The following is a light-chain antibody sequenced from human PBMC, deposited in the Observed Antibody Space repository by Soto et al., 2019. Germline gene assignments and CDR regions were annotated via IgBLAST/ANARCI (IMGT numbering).Light chain of an antibody. Sequence: DIQMTQSPSTLSASVGDGVTITCRASQSIGSGLAWYQQKPGKAPKLLIYKATNLQTGVPSRFSGSGSRTDFSLTISSLQPVDSATYYCQQYTDFQYTFGQGTKVDIK. J-gene: IGKJ2*01. CDR2: KAT. V-gene: IGKV1-5*03. CDR1: QSIGSG. CDR3: QQYTDFQYT.